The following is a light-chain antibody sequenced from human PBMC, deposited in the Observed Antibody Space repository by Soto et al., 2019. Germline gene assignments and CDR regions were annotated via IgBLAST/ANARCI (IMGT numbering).Light chain of an antibody. Sequence: QSALTQPPSASGSPGQSVTISCTGTSSDVGDYNYVSWYQQHPGKAPKLMIYDVSKRPSGVPDRFSGSKSGNTASLTVSGLQAEDEADYYCSSYAGSNLDVFGTGTKLTVL. CDR3: SSYAGSNLDV. V-gene: IGLV2-8*01. CDR2: DVS. J-gene: IGLJ1*01. CDR1: SSDVGDYNY.